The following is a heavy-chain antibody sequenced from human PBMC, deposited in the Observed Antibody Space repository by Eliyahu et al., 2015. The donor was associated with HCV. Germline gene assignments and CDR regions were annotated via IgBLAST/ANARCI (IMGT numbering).Heavy chain of an antibody. CDR2: IYYSGST. CDR3: ARVGGYYYDSSGYYPNYFDD. J-gene: IGHJ4*02. Sequence: QVQLQESGPGLVKPSETLXLTCTVAGGXISSYYWSWIRQPPGKGXEWIGYIYYSGSTNYNPSLKSRVTISVDTSKNQFSLKLSSVTAADTAVYYCARVGGYYYDSSGYYPNYFDDWGQGTLVTVS. CDR1: GGXISSYY. V-gene: IGHV4-59*01. D-gene: IGHD3-22*01.